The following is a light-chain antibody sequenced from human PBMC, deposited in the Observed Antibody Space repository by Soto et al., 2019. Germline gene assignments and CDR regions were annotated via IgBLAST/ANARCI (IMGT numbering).Light chain of an antibody. CDR1: QSISSW. Sequence: DIQMTQSPTTLSASVGDRVTLTCRAGQSISSWLAWYKQKPGKAPKLLIYDASSLESGVPSRFGGSGSGTEFTLTISSLKPDDFEIYYCQQYNSYSWTFGQGTKVDIK. CDR3: QQYNSYSWT. CDR2: DAS. J-gene: IGKJ1*01. V-gene: IGKV1-5*01.